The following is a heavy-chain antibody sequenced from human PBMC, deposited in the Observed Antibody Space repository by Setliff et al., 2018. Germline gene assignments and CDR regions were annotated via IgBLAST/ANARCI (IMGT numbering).Heavy chain of an antibody. Sequence: GGSLRLSCAASGFTFNSFWMHWVRRAPGKGLVWVSRISSDGTTTNHADSVKGRFTISRDNARNTLYLQMSSLRADDTAVYYCARGAIADSSGYYQGFWGQGTLVTVS. CDR2: ISSDGTTT. J-gene: IGHJ4*02. V-gene: IGHV3-74*01. CDR1: GFTFNSFW. D-gene: IGHD3-22*01. CDR3: ARGAIADSSGYYQGF.